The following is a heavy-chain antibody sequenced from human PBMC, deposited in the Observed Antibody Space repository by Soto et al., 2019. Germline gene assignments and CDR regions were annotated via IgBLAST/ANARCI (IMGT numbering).Heavy chain of an antibody. J-gene: IGHJ4*02. Sequence: SETLSLTCTVSGGSISSYYWSWIRQPPGKGLEWIGYIYYSGSTNYNPSLKSRVTISVDTSKNQFSLKLSSVTAADTAVYYCARGRTVRNYADDSSDYFYFFDYWGQGTQVTSPQ. CDR3: ARGRTVRNYADDSSDYFYFFDY. D-gene: IGHD3-22*01. V-gene: IGHV4-59*01. CDR1: GGSISSYY. CDR2: IYYSGST.